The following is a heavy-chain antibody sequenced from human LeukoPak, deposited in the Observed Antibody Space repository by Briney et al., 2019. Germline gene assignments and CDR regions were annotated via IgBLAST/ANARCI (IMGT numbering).Heavy chain of an antibody. CDR3: ARYRLLGGWYDY. D-gene: IGHD6-19*01. V-gene: IGHV1-8*01. CDR2: MNPNSGNT. J-gene: IGHJ4*02. Sequence: GWMNPNSGNTGYAQKFQGRVTMTRNTSISTAYMELSSLRSEDTAVYYCARYRLLGGWYDYWGQGTLVTVSS.